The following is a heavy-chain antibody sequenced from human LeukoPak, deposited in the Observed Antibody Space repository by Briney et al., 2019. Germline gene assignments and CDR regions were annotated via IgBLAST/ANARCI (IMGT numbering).Heavy chain of an antibody. CDR2: IYYSGST. J-gene: IGHJ6*03. CDR1: GYFITRGFY. CDR3: ARTTEGGYTYGYFYYYYMDV. Sequence: PSETLSLTCTVSGYFITRGFYWGWIRQPPGKGLEWIGYIYYSGSTNYNPSLKSRVTISVDTSKNQFSLKLTSVTAADTAVYYCARTTEGGYTYGYFYYYYMDVWGKGTTVTISS. V-gene: IGHV4-61*01. D-gene: IGHD5-18*01.